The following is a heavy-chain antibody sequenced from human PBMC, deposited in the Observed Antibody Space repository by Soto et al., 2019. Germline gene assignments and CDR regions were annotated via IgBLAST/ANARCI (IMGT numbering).Heavy chain of an antibody. Sequence: GESLKISCKGSGYSFTSYWIGWVRQMPGKGLEWMGIIYPGDSDTRYSPSFQGQVTISADKSISTAYLQWSSLKASDTAMYYCARLGYYDSSGYYDGYYYYGMEVWGQGTTVTVSS. CDR3: ARLGYYDSSGYYDGYYYYGMEV. CDR2: IYPGDSDT. CDR1: GYSFTSYW. D-gene: IGHD3-22*01. V-gene: IGHV5-51*01. J-gene: IGHJ6*02.